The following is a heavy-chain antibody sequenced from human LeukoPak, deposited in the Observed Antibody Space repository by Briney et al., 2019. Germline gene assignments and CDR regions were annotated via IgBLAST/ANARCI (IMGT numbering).Heavy chain of an antibody. V-gene: IGHV4-4*09. CDR2: IYTSGST. Sequence: PSETLSLTCTVSGGSISSYYWSWIRQPPGKGLEWIGYIYTSGSTNYNPSFKSRVTISVDTSKNQFSLKLSSVTAADTAVYYCARHASSSWYWFDPWGQGTLVTVSS. CDR1: GGSISSYY. D-gene: IGHD6-13*01. CDR3: ARHASSSWYWFDP. J-gene: IGHJ5*02.